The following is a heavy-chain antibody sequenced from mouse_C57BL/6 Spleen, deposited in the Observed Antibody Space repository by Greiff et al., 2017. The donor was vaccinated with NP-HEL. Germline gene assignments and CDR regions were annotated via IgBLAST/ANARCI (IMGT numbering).Heavy chain of an antibody. D-gene: IGHD1-1*01. CDR1: GYTFTSYW. CDR3: ARGGTTVPGFDY. V-gene: IGHV1-50*01. Sequence: VQLQQPGAELVKPGASVKLSCKASGYTFTSYWMQWVKQRPGQGLEWIGEIDPSDSYTNYNQKFKGKATLTVDTSSSTAYMQLSSLTSEDSAVYYCARGGTTVPGFDYWGQGTTLTVSS. CDR2: IDPSDSYT. J-gene: IGHJ2*01.